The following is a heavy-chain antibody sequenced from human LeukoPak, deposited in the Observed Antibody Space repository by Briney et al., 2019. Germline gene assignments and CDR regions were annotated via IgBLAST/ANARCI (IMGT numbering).Heavy chain of an antibody. Sequence: PGGSPRLSCAASGFTFSSYWMSWVRQAPGKGLEWVANIKQDGSEKYYVDSVKGRFTISRDNAKNSLYLQMNSLRAEDTAVYYCARGSGSEQHYFDYWGQGTLVTVSS. CDR3: ARGSGSEQHYFDY. J-gene: IGHJ4*02. V-gene: IGHV3-7*01. D-gene: IGHD6-25*01. CDR2: IKQDGSEK. CDR1: GFTFSSYW.